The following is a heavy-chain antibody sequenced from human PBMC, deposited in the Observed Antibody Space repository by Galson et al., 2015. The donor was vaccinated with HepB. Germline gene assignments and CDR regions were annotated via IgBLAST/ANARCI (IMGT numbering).Heavy chain of an antibody. CDR3: HIAAAVPDAFDI. CDR2: IWYDGSNK. J-gene: IGHJ3*02. Sequence: SLRLSCAASGFTFSSYGMHWVRQAPGKGLEWVAVIWYDGSNKYYADSVKGRFTISRDNSKNTLYLQMNSLRAEDTAVYYCHIAAAVPDAFDIWGQGTMVTVSS. V-gene: IGHV3-33*01. CDR1: GFTFSSYG. D-gene: IGHD6-13*01.